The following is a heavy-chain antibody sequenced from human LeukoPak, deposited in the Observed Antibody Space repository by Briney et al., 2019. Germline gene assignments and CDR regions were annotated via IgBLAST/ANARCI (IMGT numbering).Heavy chain of an antibody. D-gene: IGHD5-24*01. CDR1: GYSFTSYW. CDR3: ARTPDGYGYYFDY. J-gene: IGHJ4*02. Sequence: GGSLRIFCKGSGYSFTSYWISWVCQMPGKGLEWMGRIDPSDSYTNYSPSFQGHVTISADKSISTAYLQWSSLKASDTAMYYCARTPDGYGYYFDYWGQGTLVTVSS. V-gene: IGHV5-10-1*01. CDR2: IDPSDSYT.